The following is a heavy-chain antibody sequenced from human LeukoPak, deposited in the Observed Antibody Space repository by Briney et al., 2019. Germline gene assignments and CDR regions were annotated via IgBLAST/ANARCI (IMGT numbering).Heavy chain of an antibody. J-gene: IGHJ4*02. CDR3: ARVKPIAAAGPNYYFDY. Sequence: GASVKVSCKASGYTFTTYGISWVRQAPGQGLEWMGWISAYNGNTNYAQKFQGRVIMTTDTSTNAAYMELRSLRSDDTAVYYCARVKPIAAAGPNYYFDYWGQGTLVTVSS. CDR2: ISAYNGNT. CDR1: GYTFTTYG. D-gene: IGHD6-13*01. V-gene: IGHV1-18*01.